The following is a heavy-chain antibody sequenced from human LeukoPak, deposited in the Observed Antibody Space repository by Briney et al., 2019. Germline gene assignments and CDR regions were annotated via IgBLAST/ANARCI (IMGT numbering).Heavy chain of an antibody. D-gene: IGHD2-15*01. V-gene: IGHV3-30*03. CDR3: ARVLRYCSGGNCYSGGLGYMDV. CDR1: GGSMSSYY. J-gene: IGHJ6*03. CDR2: ISYDGSNK. Sequence: LSLTCTVSGGSMSSYYWSWIRQSPGKGLEWEAVISYDGSNKYYADSVKGRFTISRDNAKNSLFLQMNSLRAEDTAVYYCARVLRYCSGGNCYSGGLGYMDVWGKGTAVTISS.